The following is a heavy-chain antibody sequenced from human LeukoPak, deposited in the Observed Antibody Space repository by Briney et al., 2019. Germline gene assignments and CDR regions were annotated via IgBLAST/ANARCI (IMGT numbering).Heavy chain of an antibody. CDR3: ARELISSGSLDY. D-gene: IGHD3-10*01. CDR2: ISSSSGYI. Sequence: KSRESLRLSCAASGFTFSSYRMNWVRQAPGKGLEWVSSISSSSGYIYYADAVKGRCTISRDNAKNSLYLVMNSLRAEDTGVYYCARELISSGSLDYWGQGTLVTVSS. V-gene: IGHV3-21*01. CDR1: GFTFSSYR. J-gene: IGHJ4*02.